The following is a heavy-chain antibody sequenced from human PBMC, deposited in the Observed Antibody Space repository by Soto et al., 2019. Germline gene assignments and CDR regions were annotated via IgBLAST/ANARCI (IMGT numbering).Heavy chain of an antibody. CDR1: GGSISTSRYF. D-gene: IGHD6-6*01. CDR2: IYYSGST. Sequence: LSLTCAVSGGSISTSRYFWGWIRQPPGKGLEWIGSIYYSGSTYYNPSLRTRVTISVDRSKNQFSLKVSSVTAADTAVYYCATLAYGSSRSVGYWGQGTLVTVSS. J-gene: IGHJ4*02. V-gene: IGHV4-39*01. CDR3: ATLAYGSSRSVGY.